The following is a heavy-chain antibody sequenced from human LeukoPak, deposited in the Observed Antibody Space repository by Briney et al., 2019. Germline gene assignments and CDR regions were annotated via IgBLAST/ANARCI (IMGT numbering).Heavy chain of an antibody. J-gene: IGHJ4*02. CDR3: ARGAAGYSYG. V-gene: IGHV4-59*01. CDR1: GGSISSFY. CDR2: IYYSGST. D-gene: IGHD5-18*01. Sequence: SETLSLTRTVSGGSISSFYWGWVPQPPGEGLEWIGHIYYSGSTNYNPSLKSRVTISIDTSKNQFSLRLSSVTAADTAVYYCARGAAGYSYGWGQGTLVTVSS.